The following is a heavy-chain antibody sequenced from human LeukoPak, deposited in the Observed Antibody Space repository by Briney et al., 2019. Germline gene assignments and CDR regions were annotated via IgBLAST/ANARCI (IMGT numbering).Heavy chain of an antibody. Sequence: GGSLRLSCAASGFTFSSYSMNWVRQAPGKGLEWVSSISSSSSYIYYADSVKGRFTISRDNAKNSLYLQMNSLRAEDTAVYYCARLYCSSTSCYIGASYDYWGQGNLVTVSS. CDR2: ISSSSSYI. V-gene: IGHV3-21*01. CDR1: GFTFSSYS. D-gene: IGHD2-2*02. J-gene: IGHJ4*02. CDR3: ARLYCSSTSCYIGASYDY.